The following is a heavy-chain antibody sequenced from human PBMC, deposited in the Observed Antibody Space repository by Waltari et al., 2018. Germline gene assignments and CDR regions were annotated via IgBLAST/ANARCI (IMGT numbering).Heavy chain of an antibody. CDR2: IYWNDDE. Sequence: QITLKESGPTLVKPTQTLTLTCSFSGFSPNTSGLRLGWIRQPPGKALEWLALIYWNDDERYSPSLKSRLTITKDTSKNQVVLTMTNMDPVDTATYYCAHSLSAYYYGSGSPDYWGQGTLVTVSS. CDR3: AHSLSAYYYGSGSPDY. V-gene: IGHV2-5*01. J-gene: IGHJ4*02. CDR1: GFSPNTSGLR. D-gene: IGHD3-10*01.